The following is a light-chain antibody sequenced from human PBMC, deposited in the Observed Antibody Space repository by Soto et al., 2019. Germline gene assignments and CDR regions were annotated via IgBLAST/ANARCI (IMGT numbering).Light chain of an antibody. CDR3: SSYTTSGKYV. J-gene: IGLJ1*01. V-gene: IGLV2-14*01. CDR1: SSDVGAYNY. CDR2: DVS. Sequence: QSVLTQPASVSGSPGQSIAISCTGTSSDVGAYNYVSWYQQHPGKAPNLMIFDVSNRPSGVSNRFSGSKSGNTASLTISGLQAEDEADYYCSSYTTSGKYVFVAGTKVTVL.